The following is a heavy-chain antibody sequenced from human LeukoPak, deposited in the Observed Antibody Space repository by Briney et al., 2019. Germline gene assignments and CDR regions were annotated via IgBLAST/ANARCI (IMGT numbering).Heavy chain of an antibody. D-gene: IGHD2-15*01. CDR2: VNTDGSST. V-gene: IGHV3-74*01. Sequence: PGGSLRLSCAASGFTFRSYWMHWVRQAPGKGLVWVSRVNTDGSSTSYADSVKGRFTISRDNAKNTLYLQMNSLRAEDTAVYYCARVKDTSYGMDVWGRGTTLTVSS. CDR3: ARVKDTSYGMDV. CDR1: GFTFRSYW. J-gene: IGHJ6*02.